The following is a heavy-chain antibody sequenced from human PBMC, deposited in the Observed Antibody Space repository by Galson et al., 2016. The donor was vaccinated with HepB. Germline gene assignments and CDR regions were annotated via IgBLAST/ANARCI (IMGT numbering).Heavy chain of an antibody. CDR1: XXSIXXXY. V-gene: IGHV4-59*08. J-gene: IGHJ4*02. Sequence: ETXXXTCTVXXXSIXXXYXXXIRXXXGKGXXWLXXIYYSGXXTYTPSLKIRVTISIDTSNNQFSLRLXSVTAADTAMYYCGRLGSGGPPDYWGQGXLVTVSS. CDR2: IYYSGXX. D-gene: IGHD2-15*01. CDR3: GRLGSGGPPDY.